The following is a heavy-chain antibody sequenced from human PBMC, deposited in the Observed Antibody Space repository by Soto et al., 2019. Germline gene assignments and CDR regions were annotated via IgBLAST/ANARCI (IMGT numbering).Heavy chain of an antibody. J-gene: IGHJ3*02. D-gene: IGHD4-17*01. Sequence: QVQLVQSGAEVKKPGSSVKVSCKASGGTFSSYTISWVRQAPGQGLEWMGRIIPILGIANYAQKFQGRVTIPADKSTSLAYMELSRLRSEDTAVYYCARDRYDYGDYVDPFDIWGQGTMVTVSS. V-gene: IGHV1-69*08. CDR2: IIPILGIA. CDR3: ARDRYDYGDYVDPFDI. CDR1: GGTFSSYT.